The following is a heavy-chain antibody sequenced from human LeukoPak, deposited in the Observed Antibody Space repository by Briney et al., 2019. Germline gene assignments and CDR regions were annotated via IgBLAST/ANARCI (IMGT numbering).Heavy chain of an antibody. CDR3: ARGGYCSGGSCLYYYYGMYV. CDR1: GGSMRSYY. Sequence: SETLSLTCTVSGGSMRSYYWSWIRQPPGKGLEWIGYIYYSGSTNYNPSLKSRVTISVDTSKKQFSLKLSSVTAADTAVYYCARGGYCSGGSCLYYYYGMYVWGHGATVTVSS. J-gene: IGHJ6*02. D-gene: IGHD2-15*01. V-gene: IGHV4-59*01. CDR2: IYYSGST.